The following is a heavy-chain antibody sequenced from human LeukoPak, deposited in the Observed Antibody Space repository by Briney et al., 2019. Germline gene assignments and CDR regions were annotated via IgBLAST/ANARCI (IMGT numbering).Heavy chain of an antibody. CDR1: GFTFSSYS. Sequence: GSLRLSCAASGFTFSSYSMNWVRQAPGKGLEWVSSISSSSSYIYYADSVKGRFTISRDNSKNTLYLQMNSLRAEDTAVYYCAAAGAKYYFDCWGQGTLVTVSS. D-gene: IGHD1-14*01. CDR3: AAAGAKYYFDC. V-gene: IGHV3-21*01. CDR2: ISSSSSYI. J-gene: IGHJ4*02.